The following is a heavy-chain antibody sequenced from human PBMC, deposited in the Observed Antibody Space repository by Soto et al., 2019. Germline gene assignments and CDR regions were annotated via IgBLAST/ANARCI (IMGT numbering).Heavy chain of an antibody. CDR3: AKGGRQWLVTSDFNY. J-gene: IGHJ4*02. CDR2: IMPGRRNI. V-gene: IGHV3-48*01. D-gene: IGHD6-19*01. CDR1: GFTFSIYS. Sequence: HPGGSLRLSCAASGFTFSIYSMNWVRQAPGKGLEWVSYIMPGRRNIFYADSVKGRFTISRDSSKNTVSLEMTSLRAEDTAVYYCAKGGRQWLVTSDFNYWGQGALVTVSS.